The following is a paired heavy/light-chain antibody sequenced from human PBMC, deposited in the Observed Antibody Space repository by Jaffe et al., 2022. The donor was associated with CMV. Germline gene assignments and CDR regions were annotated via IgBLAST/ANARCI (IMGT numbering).Heavy chain of an antibody. Sequence: EVQLVESGGGLVQPGGSLRLSCAGSGFTFSRYWLGWVRQAPGKGLEWMANIKHDESEKYYADSVRGRFTISRDNAKNSLYLQINNLRAEDTAVYYCAGYNWNYSGREFDPWGQGTLVTVSS. CDR1: GFTFSRYW. CDR3: AGYNWNYSGREFDP. D-gene: IGHD1-7*01. CDR2: IKHDESEK. V-gene: IGHV3-7*03. J-gene: IGHJ5*02.
Light chain of an antibody. CDR1: SSDVGSHDH. Sequence: QSALTQPRSVSGSPGQSVTISCTGTSSDVGSHDHVSWYQQYPGKAPKFIIYDVTKRPSGVPDRFSGSKSGNTASLTISGLQAEDEADYYCCAFGVTFVVFGGGTRLTVL. V-gene: IGLV2-11*01. CDR2: DVT. CDR3: CAFGVTFVV. J-gene: IGLJ2*01.